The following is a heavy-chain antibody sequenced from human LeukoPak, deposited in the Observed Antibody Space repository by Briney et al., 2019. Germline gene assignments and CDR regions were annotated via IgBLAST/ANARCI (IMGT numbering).Heavy chain of an antibody. CDR2: ISGSSTTI. D-gene: IGHD2-2*01. Sequence: PVGSLRLSCAASGFTFSSYTMTWVRQAPGKGLEWVSYISGSSTTIYYADSVKGRFTISRDNAKNSLYLQMNSLRDEDTAVYYCARDVLSYGDSGVDYWGQGTLVTVTS. CDR1: GFTFSSYT. V-gene: IGHV3-48*02. CDR3: ARDVLSYGDSGVDY. J-gene: IGHJ4*02.